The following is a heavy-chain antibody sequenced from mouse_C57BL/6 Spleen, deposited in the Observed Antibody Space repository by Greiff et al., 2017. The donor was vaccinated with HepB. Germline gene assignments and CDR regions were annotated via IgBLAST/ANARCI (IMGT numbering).Heavy chain of an antibody. CDR1: GYTFTSYW. D-gene: IGHD1-1*01. J-gene: IGHJ2*01. CDR2: IDPSDSYT. Sequence: VQLQQPGAELVMPGASVKLSCKASGYTFTSYWMHWVKQRPGQGLEWIGEIDPSDSYTNYNQKFKGKSTLTVDKPSSTAYMQLSSLTSEDAAVYYCARYGVGGDYWGQGTTLTVSS. CDR3: ARYGVGGDY. V-gene: IGHV1-69*01.